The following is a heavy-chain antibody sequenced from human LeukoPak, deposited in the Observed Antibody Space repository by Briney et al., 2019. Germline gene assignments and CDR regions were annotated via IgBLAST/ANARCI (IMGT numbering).Heavy chain of an antibody. CDR1: GFSSSGFA. CDR3: TKDPNGDYIGAFDP. V-gene: IGHV3-23*01. CDR2: ITGGHYAT. Sequence: GGSLRLSCAASGFSSSGFAMTWVRQAPGKGLEWVSSITGGHYATYNTDSVKGRFTISRDNAKNTLYLQMNSLRADDTAIYYCTKDPNGDYIGAFDPWGQGTLVTVSS. D-gene: IGHD4-17*01. J-gene: IGHJ5*02.